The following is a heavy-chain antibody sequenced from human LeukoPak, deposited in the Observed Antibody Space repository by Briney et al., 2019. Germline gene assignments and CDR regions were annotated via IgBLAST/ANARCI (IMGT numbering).Heavy chain of an antibody. Sequence: SSVKVSCKASGCTFSNYAISWVRQAPAQGLEWMGRIIPILGIANYAQKFQGRVTITADKSTSTAYMELSSLRSEDTAVYYCARDLGDGWFDPWGQGTLVTVSS. D-gene: IGHD3-10*01. CDR1: GCTFSNYA. CDR3: ARDLGDGWFDP. CDR2: IIPILGIA. V-gene: IGHV1-69*04. J-gene: IGHJ5*02.